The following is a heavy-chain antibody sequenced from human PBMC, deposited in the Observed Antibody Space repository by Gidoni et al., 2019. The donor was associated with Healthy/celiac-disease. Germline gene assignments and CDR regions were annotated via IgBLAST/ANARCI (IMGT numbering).Heavy chain of an antibody. CDR2: ISWNSGSI. J-gene: IGHJ6*02. V-gene: IGHV3-9*01. Sequence: EVQLVESGGGLVQPGRSLRLSCAASGFTFDDYAMHWVRPAPGKGLEWVSGISWNSGSIGYADSVKGRFTISRDNAKNSLYLQMNSLSAEDTALYYCAKDPIPLTTPSGMDVWGQGTTVTVSS. CDR3: AKDPIPLTTPSGMDV. D-gene: IGHD4-4*01. CDR1: GFTFDDYA.